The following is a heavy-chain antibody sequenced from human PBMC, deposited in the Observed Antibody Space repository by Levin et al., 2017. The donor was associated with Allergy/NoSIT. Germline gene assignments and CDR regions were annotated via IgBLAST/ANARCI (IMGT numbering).Heavy chain of an antibody. CDR1: GGSISSGGYY. D-gene: IGHD5-18*01. CDR2: IYYSGST. CDR3: ARGGRGYSYGHLAGYFDY. V-gene: IGHV4-31*03. J-gene: IGHJ4*02. Sequence: SQTLSLTCTVSGGSISSGGYYWSWIRQHPGKGLEWIGYIYYSGSTYYNPSLKSRVTISVDTSKNQFSLKLSSVTAADTAVYYCARGGRGYSYGHLAGYFDYWGQGTLVTVSS.